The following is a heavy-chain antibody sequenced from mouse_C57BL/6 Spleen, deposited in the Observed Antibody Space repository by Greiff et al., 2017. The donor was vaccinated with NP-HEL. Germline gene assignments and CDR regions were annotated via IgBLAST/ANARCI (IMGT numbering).Heavy chain of an antibody. D-gene: IGHD1-1*01. Sequence: EVQLQQSGPELVKPGASVKIPCKASGYTFTDYNMDWVKQSHGKSLEWIGDINPNNGGTIYNQKFKGKATLTVDKSSSTAYMELRSLTSEDTAVYYCALYYYGSSSYWYFDVWGTGTTVTVSS. J-gene: IGHJ1*03. CDR1: GYTFTDYN. CDR2: INPNNGGT. V-gene: IGHV1-18*01. CDR3: ALYYYGSSSYWYFDV.